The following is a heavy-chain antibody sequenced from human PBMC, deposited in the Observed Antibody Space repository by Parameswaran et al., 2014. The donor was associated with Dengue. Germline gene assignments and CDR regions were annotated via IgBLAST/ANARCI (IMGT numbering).Heavy chain of an antibody. CDR2: IYPGDSDT. CDR3: ATTNTFGGVIVPPVAFDI. V-gene: IGHV5-51*01. J-gene: IGHJ3*02. D-gene: IGHD3-16*02. Sequence: VRQMPGKGLEWMGIIYPGDSDTRYSPSFQGQVTISADKSISTAYLQWSSLKASDTAMYYCATTNTFGGVIVPPVAFDIWGQGTMVTVSS.